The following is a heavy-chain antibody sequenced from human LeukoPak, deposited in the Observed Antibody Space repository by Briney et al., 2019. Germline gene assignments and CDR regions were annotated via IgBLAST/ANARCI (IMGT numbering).Heavy chain of an antibody. J-gene: IGHJ4*02. CDR3: ARVRQQLEWSFHY. V-gene: IGHV3-33*01. CDR1: GFTFCSYG. CDR2: VWFDGNSQ. D-gene: IGHD1-1*01. Sequence: PGRSLRLSRAASGFTFCSYGMHWVRQAPGKGLGWVAAVWFDGNSQYYADSVKGRFTISRDNSKNTLYLEMDSLRAEDTAVYYCARVRQQLEWSFHYWGQGTLVTVSS.